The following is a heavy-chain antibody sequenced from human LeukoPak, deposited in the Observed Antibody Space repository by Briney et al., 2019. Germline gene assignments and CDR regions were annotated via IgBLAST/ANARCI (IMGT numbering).Heavy chain of an antibody. CDR3: VRGYDWNYLPD. CDR1: GFIFADYA. Sequence: GGSLRLSCKGSGFIFADYAMTCVRQAPGKGLEWVGFIRSESYAETTDYGTAVKGRFTISRDDSRRIVYLQMNSLKAEDTAVYFCVRGYDWNYLPDWGQGILVTVSS. J-gene: IGHJ4*02. V-gene: IGHV3-49*04. D-gene: IGHD1-20*01. CDR2: IRSESYAETT.